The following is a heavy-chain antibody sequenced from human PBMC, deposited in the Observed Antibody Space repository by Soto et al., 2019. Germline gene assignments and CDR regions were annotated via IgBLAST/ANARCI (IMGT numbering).Heavy chain of an antibody. J-gene: IGHJ5*02. CDR3: ARHIPPGIAVAGTLFWFDP. Sequence: SETLSLTCTVSGGSISSSSYYWGWIRQPPGKGLEWIGSIYYSGSTYYNPSLKSRVTISVDTSKNQFSLKLSSVTAADTAVYYYARHIPPGIAVAGTLFWFDPWGQGTLVTVSS. CDR1: GGSISSSSYY. CDR2: IYYSGST. D-gene: IGHD6-19*01. V-gene: IGHV4-39*01.